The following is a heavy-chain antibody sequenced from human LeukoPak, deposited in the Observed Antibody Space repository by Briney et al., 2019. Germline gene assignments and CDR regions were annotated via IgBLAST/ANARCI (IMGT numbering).Heavy chain of an antibody. CDR2: ISGSGGST. Sequence: GGSLRLSCAASGFTFSSYAMSWVRQAPGKGLEWVSAISGSGGSTYYADSVKGRFTISRDNSKNTLFLQMNSLRAEDTAVYYCARSHGDFWSGYFPLHFDPWGQGTLVTVSS. V-gene: IGHV3-23*01. J-gene: IGHJ5*02. CDR3: ARSHGDFWSGYFPLHFDP. CDR1: GFTFSSYA. D-gene: IGHD3-3*01.